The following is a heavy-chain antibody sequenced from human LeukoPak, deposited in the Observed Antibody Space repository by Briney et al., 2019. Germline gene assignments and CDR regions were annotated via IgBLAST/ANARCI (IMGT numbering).Heavy chain of an antibody. V-gene: IGHV3-7*01. J-gene: IGHJ4*02. Sequence: GGSLRLSCAASGFTFSSYWMSWVRQAPGKGLEWVANIKQDGSEKYYVDSVKGRFTISRDNAKNSLYLQMNSQRAEDTAVYYCARDRFWYGEGDVFDYWGQGTLVTVSS. CDR3: ARDRFWYGEGDVFDY. CDR1: GFTFSSYW. CDR2: IKQDGSEK. D-gene: IGHD3-10*01.